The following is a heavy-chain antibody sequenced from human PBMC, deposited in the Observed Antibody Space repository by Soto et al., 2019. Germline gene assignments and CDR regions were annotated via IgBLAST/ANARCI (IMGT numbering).Heavy chain of an antibody. CDR3: VKVLGLEPPKFDQ. CDR1: GFTFDDYA. V-gene: IGHV3-9*01. Sequence: VQLVESGGGLVQPGRSLRLSCAASGFTFDDYAMHWVRQAPAKGLEWISGINFNGRSIGYADSVKGRFTISRDNAKNSLYLEMNSLRAEDTAVYYCVKVLGLEPPKFDQWGQGTLVTVSS. CDR2: INFNGRSI. J-gene: IGHJ4*02. D-gene: IGHD1-1*01.